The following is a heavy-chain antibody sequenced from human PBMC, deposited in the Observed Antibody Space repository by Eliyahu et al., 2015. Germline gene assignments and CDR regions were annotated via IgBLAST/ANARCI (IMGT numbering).Heavy chain of an antibody. Sequence: QVQLVQSGAEVKKPGASVKISCKASGYKFDNYAMHWVRQAPGQRLEWIGWINTANGRTRYSQNFQGSVTITMDTSASTAYMELSSLTSDDTAVYYCARGQSSLAWSLPHYWGQGTRVAVSS. J-gene: IGHJ4*02. CDR2: INTANGRT. CDR3: ARGQSSLAWSLPHY. CDR1: GYKFDNYA. V-gene: IGHV1-3*04. D-gene: IGHD3-22*01.